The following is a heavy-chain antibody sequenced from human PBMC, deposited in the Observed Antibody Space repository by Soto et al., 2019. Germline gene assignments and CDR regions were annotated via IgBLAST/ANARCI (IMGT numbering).Heavy chain of an antibody. D-gene: IGHD2-15*01. CDR2: ISYDGSNK. V-gene: IGHV3-30*18. Sequence: GGSLRLSCAASGFTFSSYGMHWVRQAPGKGLEWVAVISYDGSNKYYADSVKGRFTISRDNSKNTLYLQMNSLRAEDTAVYYCAKGSEWCTGGSCYPDAFDIWGQGTMVTVS. CDR3: AKGSEWCTGGSCYPDAFDI. CDR1: GFTFSSYG. J-gene: IGHJ3*02.